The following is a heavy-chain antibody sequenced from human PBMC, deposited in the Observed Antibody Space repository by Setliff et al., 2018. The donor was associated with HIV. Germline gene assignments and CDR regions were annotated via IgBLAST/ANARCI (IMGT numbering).Heavy chain of an antibody. CDR3: ATARRDYYDRGRRSHYYIDV. V-gene: IGHV1-8*01. D-gene: IGHD3-22*01. Sequence: ASVKVSCKPSEYSFTSYDINWVRQATGQGLEWMGWLNPNSYNTGYAQKFQGRVAMTWDTSISTAYMVLSNLKSEDTAVYYCATARRDYYDRGRRSHYYIDVWGKGTRGHRLL. CDR2: LNPNSYNT. CDR1: EYSFTSYD. J-gene: IGHJ6*03.